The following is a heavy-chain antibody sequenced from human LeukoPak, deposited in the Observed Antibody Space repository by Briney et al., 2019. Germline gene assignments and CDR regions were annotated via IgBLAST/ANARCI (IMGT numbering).Heavy chain of an antibody. Sequence: GGSLRLSCAASGFTFRSYGMHWVRQAPGMGLEWVAVTSYDGSKKYYGDSVKGRFTISRDNSKNTLYLQMNSLRAEDTAVYYCAKDEDAYCGGDCSSYFYYNMDVWGQGTTVTVSS. CDR2: TSYDGSKK. CDR3: AKDEDAYCGGDCSSYFYYNMDV. CDR1: GFTFRSYG. D-gene: IGHD2-21*02. V-gene: IGHV3-30*18. J-gene: IGHJ6*02.